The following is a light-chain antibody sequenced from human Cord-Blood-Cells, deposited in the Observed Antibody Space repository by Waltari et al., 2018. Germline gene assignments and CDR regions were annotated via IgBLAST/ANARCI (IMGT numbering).Light chain of an antibody. CDR2: KAS. Sequence: DIPMTQPPSPLSASVGDRVTSTCRPIQSISSWLAWYQQKPGKAPKLQIYKASILESGVPSRFSGSGSGTDFTLTISSLQPDDFATYYCQQYNSYSYTFGQGTKLEIK. CDR1: QSISSW. CDR3: QQYNSYSYT. V-gene: IGKV1-5*03. J-gene: IGKJ2*01.